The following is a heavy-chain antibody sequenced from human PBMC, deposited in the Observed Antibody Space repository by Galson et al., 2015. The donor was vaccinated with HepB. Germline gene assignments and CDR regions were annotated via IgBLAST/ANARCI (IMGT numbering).Heavy chain of an antibody. CDR1: GYSFTSYW. CDR2: IYPGDSDT. V-gene: IGHV5-51*03. CDR3: ATRLGMDTAMYKGIPDYYYYGMDV. D-gene: IGHD5-18*01. J-gene: IGHJ6*02. Sequence: QSGAEVKKPGESLKISCKGSGYSFTSYWIGWVRQMPGKGLEWMGIIYPGDSDTRYSPSFQGQVTISADKSISTAYLQWSSLKASDTAMYYCATRLGMDTAMYKGIPDYYYYGMDVWGQGTTVTVSS.